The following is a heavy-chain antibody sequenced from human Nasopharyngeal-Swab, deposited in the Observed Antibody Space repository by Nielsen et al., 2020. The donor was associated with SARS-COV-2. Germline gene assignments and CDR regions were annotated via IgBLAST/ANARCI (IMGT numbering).Heavy chain of an antibody. V-gene: IGHV1-8*01. CDR2: MNPNSGNT. CDR1: GYTFTSYD. J-gene: IGHJ4*02. Sequence: ASVKVSCKASGYTFTSYDINWVRQATGQGLEWMGWMNPNSGNTGYAQKFQGRVTMTRNTSISTAYMELSSLRSEDTAVYYCAREYYDILTGYSRFEYWGQGTLVTVSS. CDR3: AREYYDILTGYSRFEY. D-gene: IGHD3-9*01.